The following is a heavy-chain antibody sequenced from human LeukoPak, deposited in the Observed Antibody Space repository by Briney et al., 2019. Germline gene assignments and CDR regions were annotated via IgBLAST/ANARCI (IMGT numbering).Heavy chain of an antibody. J-gene: IGHJ4*02. CDR3: TTYVGATAY. CDR2: IKTKTDDGAT. Sequence: GGSLRLSCAASGFTFSNARMNWVRQAPGKGLEWVCRIKTKTDDGATDYSAPVKARFTISTDDSKTTLYLQMKGLKTEDTAIYYCTTYVGATAYWGQGTLVTVSS. V-gene: IGHV3-15*01. D-gene: IGHD1-26*01. CDR1: GFTFSNAR.